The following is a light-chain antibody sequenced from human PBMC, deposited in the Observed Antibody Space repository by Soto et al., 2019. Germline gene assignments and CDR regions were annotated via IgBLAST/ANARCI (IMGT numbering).Light chain of an antibody. CDR1: QSVSSNH. J-gene: IGKJ5*01. Sequence: EIVLTQSPGTLSLSPGERATLSCRASQSVSSNHLAWYQQKPGQAPRLLIYGGSSRATGIPDRFSGSGSGTDFTLTISRLEPEDFAVYYCQQYGSSITFGQGTRLEIK. V-gene: IGKV3-20*01. CDR3: QQYGSSIT. CDR2: GGS.